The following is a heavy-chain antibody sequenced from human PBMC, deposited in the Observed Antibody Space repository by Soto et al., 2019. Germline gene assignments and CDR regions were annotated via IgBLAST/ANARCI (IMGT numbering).Heavy chain of an antibody. CDR1: GFTFSSYS. Sequence: GGSLRLSCAASGFTFSSYSMNWVRQAPGKGLEWVSYISSSSSTIYYADSVKGRFTISRDNAKNSLYLQMNSLRAEDTAVYYCARDLRTPYWGQGTLVTVSS. CDR2: ISSSSSTI. V-gene: IGHV3-48*01. CDR3: ARDLRTPY. J-gene: IGHJ4*02.